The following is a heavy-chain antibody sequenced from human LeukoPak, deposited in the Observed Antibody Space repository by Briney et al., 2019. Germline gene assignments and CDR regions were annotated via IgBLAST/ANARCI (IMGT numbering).Heavy chain of an antibody. CDR3: ARDGSIVGATNSLDY. Sequence: GGSLRLSCAASGFTFSSYAMHWVRQAPGKGLEWVAVISYDGSNKYYADSVKGRFTISRDNSKNTLYLQMNSLRAEDTAVYYCARDGSIVGATNSLDYWGQGTLVTVSS. J-gene: IGHJ4*02. V-gene: IGHV3-30-3*01. CDR2: ISYDGSNK. D-gene: IGHD1-26*01. CDR1: GFTFSSYA.